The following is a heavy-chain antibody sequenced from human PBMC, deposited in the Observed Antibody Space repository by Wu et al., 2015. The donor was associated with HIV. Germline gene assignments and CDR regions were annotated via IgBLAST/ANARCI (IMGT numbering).Heavy chain of an antibody. CDR1: GGTFSSYA. J-gene: IGHJ4*02. CDR3: ARDRVEGWLQANYFDY. V-gene: IGHV1-69*18. Sequence: QVQLVQSGAEVKKPGASVKVSCKASGGTFSSYAISWVRQAPGQGLEWMGRIIPIFGTANYAQKFQGRVTITADESTSTAYMELSSLRSEDTAVYYCARDRVEGWLQANYFDYWGQGTLVTVSS. D-gene: IGHD5-24*01. CDR2: IIPIFGTA.